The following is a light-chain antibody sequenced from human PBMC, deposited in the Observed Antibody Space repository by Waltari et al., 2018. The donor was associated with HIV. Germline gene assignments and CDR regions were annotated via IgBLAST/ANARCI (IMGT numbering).Light chain of an antibody. CDR2: WAS. Sequence: DIVMTQSPDSLAVSLGERATINCKSSQSVLYSSNNKNYLVWYQQKPGQAPKLLIYWASTRESGVPDRFSGSGSGTDFTLTISSLQAEDVAVYYCQQYYSTPPYTFGQGTKLEIK. CDR1: QSVLYSSNNKNY. J-gene: IGKJ2*01. CDR3: QQYYSTPPYT. V-gene: IGKV4-1*01.